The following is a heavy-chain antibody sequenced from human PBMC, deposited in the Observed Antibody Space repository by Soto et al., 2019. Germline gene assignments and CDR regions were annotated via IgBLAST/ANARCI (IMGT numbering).Heavy chain of an antibody. V-gene: IGHV4-30-4*01. CDR3: ARIKRIKTFGVLIPKTRPSYYYGMDV. D-gene: IGHD3-3*01. Sequence: SETLSLTCTVSGGSISSGDYYWSWIRQPPGKGLEWIGYIYYSGSTYYNPSLKSRVTISVDTSKNEFSLKLSSVTAADTAVYYCARIKRIKTFGVLIPKTRPSYYYGMDVWGQGTTVTVSS. CDR2: IYYSGST. CDR1: GGSISSGDYY. J-gene: IGHJ6*02.